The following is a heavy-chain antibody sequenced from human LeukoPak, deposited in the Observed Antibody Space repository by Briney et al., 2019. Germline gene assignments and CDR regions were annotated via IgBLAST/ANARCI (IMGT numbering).Heavy chain of an antibody. V-gene: IGHV4-59*11. CDR3: AKAAAGLHYYYYMDV. Sequence: SETLSLTCTVSGGSISSHYWSWIRQPPGKGLEWIGYIYYSRSTNYNPSLKSRVTISVDTSKNQFSLKLSSVTAADTAAYYCAKAAAGLHYYYYMDVWGKGTTVTVSS. CDR1: GGSISSHY. CDR2: IYYSRST. D-gene: IGHD6-13*01. J-gene: IGHJ6*03.